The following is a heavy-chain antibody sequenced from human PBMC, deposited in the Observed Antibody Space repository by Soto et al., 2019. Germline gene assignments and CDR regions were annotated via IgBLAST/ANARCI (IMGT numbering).Heavy chain of an antibody. J-gene: IGHJ4*02. CDR2: ISWDGGTT. D-gene: IGHD2-15*01. CDR3: AKGGSSYYFDY. V-gene: IGHV3-43*01. Sequence: GGSLRLSCAASGFTFDDYTMHWVRQAPGKGLEWVSLISWDGGTTYYADSVKGRFTISRDNSKNSLYLQMNSLRTEDTALYYCAKGGSSYYFDYWGQGTLVTVSS. CDR1: GFTFDDYT.